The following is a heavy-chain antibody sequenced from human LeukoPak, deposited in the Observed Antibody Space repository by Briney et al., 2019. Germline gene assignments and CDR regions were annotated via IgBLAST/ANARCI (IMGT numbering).Heavy chain of an antibody. V-gene: IGHV3-7*01. CDR1: GFTFSDYY. J-gene: IGHJ4*02. CDR2: IKQDGSEK. CDR3: VRDRAYFDSSGFYNLDY. D-gene: IGHD3-22*01. Sequence: GGSLRLSCAASGFTFSDYYMSWVRQAPGKGLEWVANIKQDGSEKYYVDSVKGRFTISRDNAKNSLYLQMNSLRAEDTAVYYCVRDRAYFDSSGFYNLDYWGQGTLVTVSS.